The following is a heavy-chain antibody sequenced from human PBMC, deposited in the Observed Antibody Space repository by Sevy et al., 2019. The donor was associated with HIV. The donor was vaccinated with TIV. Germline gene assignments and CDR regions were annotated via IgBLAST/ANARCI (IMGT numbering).Heavy chain of an antibody. CDR3: TTWQEASGYYGMDV. D-gene: IGHD3-10*01. CDR2: IKSKTDGGTA. Sequence: GSLRLSCAASGFTFSNAWMSWVRQAPGKGLEWVGRIKSKTDGGTADYAAPVKGRFTISRDDSKNTLYLQMNSLKTEDTAVYYCTTWQEASGYYGMDVWGQGTTVTVSS. V-gene: IGHV3-15*01. CDR1: GFTFSNAW. J-gene: IGHJ6*02.